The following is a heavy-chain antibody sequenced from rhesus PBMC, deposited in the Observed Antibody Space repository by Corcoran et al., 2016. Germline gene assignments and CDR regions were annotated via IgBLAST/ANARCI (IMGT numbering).Heavy chain of an antibody. D-gene: IGHD6-31*01. Sequence: QVTLKESGPALVKPTQTLTLTCTFSGFSLTTSGVGVGWIRQPPGKALEWLSPIYWDDGKRYSTSLKSRLTISKDTAKNQVVLTMTNMDPMDTATYYCARGSGSGWAGFDYWGQGVLVTVSS. V-gene: IGHV2-152*01. CDR2: IYWDDGK. CDR1: GFSLTTSGVG. CDR3: ARGSGSGWAGFDY. J-gene: IGHJ4*01.